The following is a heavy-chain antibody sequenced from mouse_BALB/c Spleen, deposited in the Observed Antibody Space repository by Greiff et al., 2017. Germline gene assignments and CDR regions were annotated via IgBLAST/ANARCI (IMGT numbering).Heavy chain of an antibody. CDR3: AKSGYYRYGDY. J-gene: IGHJ2*01. CDR2: ISYDGSN. D-gene: IGHD2-14*01. V-gene: IGHV3-6*02. Sequence: VQLKQSGPGLVKPSQSLSLTCSVTGYSITSGYYWNWIRQFPGNKLEWMGYISYDGSNNYNPSLKNRISITRDTSKNQFFLKLNSVTTEDTATYYCAKSGYYRYGDYWGQGTTLTVSS. CDR1: GYSITSGYY.